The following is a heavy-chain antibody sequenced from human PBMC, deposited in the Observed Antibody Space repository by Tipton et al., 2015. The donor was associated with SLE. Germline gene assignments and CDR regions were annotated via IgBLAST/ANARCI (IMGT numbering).Heavy chain of an antibody. Sequence: TLSLTCTVSGGSISSGSYYWSWIRQPAWKGLEWIGYIYTSGSPNYNPSLKSRVTISVDTSKNQFSLKLSSVTAADTAVYYCAGGRVQLELPFDYWGQGTLVNVSS. D-gene: IGHD1-7*01. CDR1: GGSISSGSYY. J-gene: IGHJ4*02. CDR3: AGGRVQLELPFDY. CDR2: IYTSGSP. V-gene: IGHV4-61*09.